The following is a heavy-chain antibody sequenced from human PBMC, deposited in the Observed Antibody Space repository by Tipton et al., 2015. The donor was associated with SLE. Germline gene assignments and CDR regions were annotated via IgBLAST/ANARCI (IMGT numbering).Heavy chain of an antibody. V-gene: IGHV3-23*01. J-gene: IGHJ3*01. CDR3: ARDCRSWGGSNAFDV. D-gene: IGHD3-16*01. Sequence: GSLRLSCAASGFTFSSYSMNWVRQAPGKGLEWVGGINFSGDITYYADSVKGRITISRDNSKNTLSLQMNSLRVEDTAVYYCARDCRSWGGSNAFDVWGQGTLVTVSS. CDR2: INFSGDIT. CDR1: GFTFSSYS.